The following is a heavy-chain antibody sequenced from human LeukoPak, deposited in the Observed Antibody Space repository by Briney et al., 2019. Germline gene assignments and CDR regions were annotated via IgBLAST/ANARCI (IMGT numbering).Heavy chain of an antibody. CDR2: IYYSGST. Sequence: SETLSLTCTVSGGSISSYYWSWIRQPPGKGLEWIGYIYYSGSTNYSPSLESRVTISVDTSKNQFSLKLSSVTAADTAVYYCARGRRHRGWLQFSAFDIRGQGTMVTVSS. CDR1: GGSISSYY. J-gene: IGHJ3*02. V-gene: IGHV4-59*12. D-gene: IGHD5-12*01. CDR3: ARGRRHRGWLQFSAFDI.